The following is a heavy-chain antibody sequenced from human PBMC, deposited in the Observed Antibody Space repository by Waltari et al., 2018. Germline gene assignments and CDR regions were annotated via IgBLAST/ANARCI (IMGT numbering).Heavy chain of an antibody. V-gene: IGHV3-48*03. Sequence: EVQLVESGGGLVQPGGSLRLSCAASGFTFSSYEMNWVRQTPGKGLEWVSYISSSGSTIYYADSVKGRFTISRDNAKNSLYLQMNSLRAEDTAVYYCARPNYYDSSGYLAEDWGQGTLVTVSS. CDR2: ISSSGSTI. J-gene: IGHJ4*02. CDR3: ARPNYYDSSGYLAED. CDR1: GFTFSSYE. D-gene: IGHD3-22*01.